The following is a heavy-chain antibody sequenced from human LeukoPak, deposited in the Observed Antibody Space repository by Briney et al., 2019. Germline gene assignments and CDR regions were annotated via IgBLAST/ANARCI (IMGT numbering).Heavy chain of an antibody. D-gene: IGHD4-11*01. J-gene: IGHJ6*03. V-gene: IGHV4-59*01. CDR3: ARADSNYEAFYYYYYMDV. CDR2: IYYSGST. Sequence: PSETLSLTCTVSGGSISSYYWSWIRQPPGKGLEWIGYIYYSGSTNYNPSLKSRVTISVDTSKNQFSLKLSSVTAADTAVYYCARADSNYEAFYYYYYMDVWRKGTTVTVSS. CDR1: GGSISSYY.